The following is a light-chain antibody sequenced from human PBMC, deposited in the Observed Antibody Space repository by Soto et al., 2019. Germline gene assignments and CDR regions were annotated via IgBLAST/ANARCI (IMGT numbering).Light chain of an antibody. V-gene: IGKV3-20*01. CDR2: GAS. Sequence: EVVLTQSPGTLSLSPGEGGTLSCRASQSVSSYLAWYQQKPCQAPRLLIYGASSRAPGIPDRFSGSGSGTEFTLTISRLEPEDLAIYYCQQYAGSPKFGQGTKVEIK. CDR3: QQYAGSPK. CDR1: QSVSSY. J-gene: IGKJ1*01.